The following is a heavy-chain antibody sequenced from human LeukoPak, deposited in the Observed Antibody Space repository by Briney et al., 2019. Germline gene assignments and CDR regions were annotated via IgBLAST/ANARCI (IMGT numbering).Heavy chain of an antibody. CDR1: GFIVSSNY. D-gene: IGHD3-10*01. CDR3: TTDPYGDDY. CDR2: ISGGGIT. V-gene: IGHV3-53*01. J-gene: IGHJ4*02. Sequence: GGSLRLSCAASGFIVSSNYMSWVRQAPGKGVEWVSVISGGGITYYAAPVKGRFTISRDDSKNTLYLQMNSLKTEDTAVYYCTTDPYGDDYWGQGTLVTVSS.